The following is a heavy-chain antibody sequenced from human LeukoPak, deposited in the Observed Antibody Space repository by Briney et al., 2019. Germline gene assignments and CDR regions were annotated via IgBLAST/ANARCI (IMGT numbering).Heavy chain of an antibody. CDR3: ARATRAGYSSGWYYFDY. V-gene: IGHV4-34*01. D-gene: IGHD6-19*01. Sequence: SETLSLTCAVYGGSFSGYYWSWIRQPPGKGLEWIGEINHSGSTNYNPSLKSRVTISVDTSKNQFSLELSSVTAADTAVYYCARATRAGYSSGWYYFDYWGQGTLVTDSS. J-gene: IGHJ4*02. CDR2: INHSGST. CDR1: GGSFSGYY.